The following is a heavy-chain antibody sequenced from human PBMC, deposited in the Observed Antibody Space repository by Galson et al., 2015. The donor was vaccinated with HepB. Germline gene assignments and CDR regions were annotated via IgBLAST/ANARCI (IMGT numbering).Heavy chain of an antibody. CDR1: GGTFSSYA. CDR2: IIPIFGTA. CDR3: ARENREVPVGPDPTTVNYYGMDV. J-gene: IGHJ6*02. D-gene: IGHD4-11*01. Sequence: SVKVSCKASGGTFSSYAISWVRQAPGQGLEWMGGIIPIFGTANYAQKFQGRVTITADESTSTAYMELSSLRSEDTAVYYCARENREVPVGPDPTTVNYYGMDVWGQGTRSPSP. V-gene: IGHV1-69*13.